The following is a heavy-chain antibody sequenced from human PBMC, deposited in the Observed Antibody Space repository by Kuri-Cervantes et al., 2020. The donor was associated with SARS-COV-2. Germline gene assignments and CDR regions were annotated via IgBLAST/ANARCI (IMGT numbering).Heavy chain of an antibody. CDR1: GYTFTSYG. CDR2: ISAYNGNT. V-gene: IGHV1-18*01. J-gene: IGHJ4*02. CDR3: ARAFCSSTSCYYLDY. Sequence: ASVKVSCKASGYTFTSYGISWVRQAPGQGLEWMGWISAYNGNTNYAQKLQGRVTMTTDTSTSTAYMELRSLRSDDTAVYYCARAFCSSTSCYYLDYWGQGTLVTVSS. D-gene: IGHD2-2*01.